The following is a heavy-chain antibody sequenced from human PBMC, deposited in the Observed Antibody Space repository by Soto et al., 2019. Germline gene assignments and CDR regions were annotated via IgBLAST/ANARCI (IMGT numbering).Heavy chain of an antibody. CDR3: ARDSCITMVRGGHFYFYGMDV. Sequence: QVHLVESGGGVVHPGRSLRLSCAASGFTFSDYAIHWVRQAPGKGLEWVAVISFDGSNKYFAHSVKGRFTISRDNPKDTLYLQMNSPRAEDTALYYCARDSCITMVRGGHFYFYGMDVWGQGTTVIVSS. CDR2: ISFDGSNK. J-gene: IGHJ6*02. V-gene: IGHV3-30-3*01. D-gene: IGHD3-10*01. CDR1: GFTFSDYA.